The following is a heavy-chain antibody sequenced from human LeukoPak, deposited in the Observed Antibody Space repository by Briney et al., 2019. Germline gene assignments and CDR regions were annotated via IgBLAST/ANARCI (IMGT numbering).Heavy chain of an antibody. CDR3: ARKGAEAFDI. J-gene: IGHJ3*02. CDR2: INPNTGGT. D-gene: IGHD3-16*01. Sequence: ASVKVSCKASGYSFTGYYMHWVRQAPGPGLEWMGWINPNTGGTNTAQKFQGRVSMTRDTSISTAYMELSRLRSDDTAVYFCARKGAEAFDIWGQGTMVTVSS. V-gene: IGHV1-2*02. CDR1: GYSFTGYY.